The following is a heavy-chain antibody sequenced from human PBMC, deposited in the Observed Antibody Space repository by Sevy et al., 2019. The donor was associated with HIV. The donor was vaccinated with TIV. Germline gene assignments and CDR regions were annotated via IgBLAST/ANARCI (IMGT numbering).Heavy chain of an antibody. V-gene: IGHV3-7*03. CDR3: ARDKNHYDRSVYYDAFDI. CDR1: GFTLSSFW. Sequence: GGSLRLSCAASGFTLSSFWMTWVRQAPGKGLEWVDNIKEDGSDKNYLDSVKGRFTISRDNAKNSLYLQMNSLRAEDTAVYYCARDKNHYDRSVYYDAFDIWGQGTMVTVSS. D-gene: IGHD3-22*01. CDR2: IKEDGSDK. J-gene: IGHJ3*02.